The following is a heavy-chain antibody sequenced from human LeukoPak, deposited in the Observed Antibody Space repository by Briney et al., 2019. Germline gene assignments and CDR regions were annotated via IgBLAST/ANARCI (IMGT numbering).Heavy chain of an antibody. CDR1: XXXXXXXA. V-gene: IGHV3-23*01. J-gene: IGHJ5*02. D-gene: IGHD3-10*01. Sequence: PGGXLXXXXXXXXXXXXXXAMSWVRQAPGKGLEWVSAISGSGGSTYYADSVKGRFTISRDNSKNTLYLQMNSLRAEDTAVYYCAKYYRGTWFGGATWFDPWGQGTLVTVSS. CDR2: ISGSGGST. CDR3: AKYYRGTWFGGATWFDP.